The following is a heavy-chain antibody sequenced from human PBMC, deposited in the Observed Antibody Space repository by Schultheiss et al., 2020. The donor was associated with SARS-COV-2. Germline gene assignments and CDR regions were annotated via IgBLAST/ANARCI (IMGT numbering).Heavy chain of an antibody. CDR3: ARRSTRGLDV. V-gene: IGHV4-61*03. J-gene: IGHJ6*02. Sequence: SQTLSLTCTVSGGSISSGGYYWSWIRRSPGKELEWIGYVYYSGSTNLKPSLKSRVTMSVDTSKRHTYLRLTSVTAADTAVYFCARRSTRGLDVWGQGTTVTVSS. CDR1: GGSISSGGYY. CDR2: VYYSGST. D-gene: IGHD1-26*01.